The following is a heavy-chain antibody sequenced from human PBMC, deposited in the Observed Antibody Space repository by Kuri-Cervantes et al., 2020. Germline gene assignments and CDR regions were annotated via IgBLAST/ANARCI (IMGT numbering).Heavy chain of an antibody. V-gene: IGHV1-2*02. CDR3: ARARDILLDV. D-gene: IGHD3-9*01. CDR2: INPISGGT. Sequence: ASVKVSCKASGYTFTGYFIHWVRQAPGQGLEWMGWINPISGGTNYAEKFQGRVTMTRDTSISTVNMELSRLRYDDTAVYYCARARDILLDVWGKGTTVTVSS. J-gene: IGHJ6*04. CDR1: GYTFTGYF.